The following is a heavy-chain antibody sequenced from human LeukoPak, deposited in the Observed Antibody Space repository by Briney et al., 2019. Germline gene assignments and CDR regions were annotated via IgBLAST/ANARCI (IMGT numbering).Heavy chain of an antibody. Sequence: GGSLRLSCAASGFTFSSYGMHWVRQAPGKGLEWVAVISYDGSNKYYADSVKGRFTISRDNSKNTLYLQMNSLRAEDTAVYYCAKEVGEWWDTGYSDYWGQGTLVTVSS. V-gene: IGHV3-30*18. CDR1: GFTFSSYG. CDR2: ISYDGSNK. J-gene: IGHJ4*02. CDR3: AKEVGEWWDTGYSDY. D-gene: IGHD2-15*01.